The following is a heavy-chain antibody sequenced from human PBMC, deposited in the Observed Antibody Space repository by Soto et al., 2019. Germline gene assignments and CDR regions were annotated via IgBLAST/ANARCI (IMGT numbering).Heavy chain of an antibody. Sequence: PSETLSLTCAVYGGSFSGYYWSWIRQPPGKGLEWIGEINHSGSTNYNPSLKSRVTISVDTSKNQFSLKLSSVTAADTAVYYCGRAAPRYCSGGSCYSGGDYWGQETLVTFS. CDR3: GRAAPRYCSGGSCYSGGDY. CDR1: GGSFSGYY. J-gene: IGHJ4*02. V-gene: IGHV4-34*01. D-gene: IGHD2-15*01. CDR2: INHSGST.